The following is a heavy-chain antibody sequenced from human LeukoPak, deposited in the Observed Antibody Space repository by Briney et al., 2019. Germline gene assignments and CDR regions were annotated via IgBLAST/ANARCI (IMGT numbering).Heavy chain of an antibody. CDR2: INHSGST. CDR3: AGSIAVAAIDY. V-gene: IGHV4-34*01. CDR1: GGSFSGYY. D-gene: IGHD6-19*01. J-gene: IGHJ4*02. Sequence: SETLSLTCAVYGGSFSGYYWSWIRQPPGKGLEWIGEINHSGSTNYNPSLKSRVTISVDTSKTHFSLRLDSVTAADTAVYYCAGSIAVAAIDYWGQGTLVTVSS.